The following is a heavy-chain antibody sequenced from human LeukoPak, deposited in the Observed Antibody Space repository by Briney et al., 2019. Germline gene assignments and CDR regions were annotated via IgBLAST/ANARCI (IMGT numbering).Heavy chain of an antibody. Sequence: GGSLRLSCAASGFTFSSYGMHWVRQAPGKGLEWVAFIRYDGSNKYYADSVKGRFTISRDNSKNTLYLQMNSLRAEDTAVYYCAKDGGRRLPAAIGWTHDAFDIWGQGTMVTVSS. CDR3: AKDGGRRLPAAIGWTHDAFDI. V-gene: IGHV3-30*02. J-gene: IGHJ3*02. CDR1: GFTFSSYG. D-gene: IGHD2-2*02. CDR2: IRYDGSNK.